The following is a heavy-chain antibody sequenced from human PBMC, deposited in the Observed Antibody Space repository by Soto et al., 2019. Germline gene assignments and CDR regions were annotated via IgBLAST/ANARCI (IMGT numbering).Heavy chain of an antibody. Sequence: QVQLVQSGAEVKKPGASVKVSCKASGYTFTSYGISWVRQAPGQGLEWMGWISAYNGNTNYAQKLQGRVTMTTDTSTSTAYMELRSLRSDDTAVYYCARDLSAYYYDSSGYYLGYWGQGTLVTVSS. J-gene: IGHJ4*02. D-gene: IGHD3-22*01. CDR2: ISAYNGNT. V-gene: IGHV1-18*01. CDR1: GYTFTSYG. CDR3: ARDLSAYYYDSSGYYLGY.